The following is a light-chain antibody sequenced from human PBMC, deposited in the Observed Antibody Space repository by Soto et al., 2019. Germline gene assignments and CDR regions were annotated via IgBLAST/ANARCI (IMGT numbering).Light chain of an antibody. CDR3: QQYNSYGA. CDR1: QRISSW. V-gene: IGKV1-5*01. Sequence: DMQMTQSPSTLSASVGDRVTITCRASQRISSWLAWYQQKPGKAPKLLIYDASSLESGVPSRFSGSGSGTEFTLTISSLQPDDFATYYCQQYNSYGAFGQGTKVEIK. J-gene: IGKJ1*01. CDR2: DAS.